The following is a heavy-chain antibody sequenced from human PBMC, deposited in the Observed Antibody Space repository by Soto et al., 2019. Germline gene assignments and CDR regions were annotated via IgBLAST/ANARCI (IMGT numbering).Heavy chain of an antibody. D-gene: IGHD3-10*01. CDR3: ARDLWWFGEFRPPVFDY. Sequence: QVQLVQSGAEVKKPGASVKVSCKASGYTYTSYGISWVRQAPGQGLESMGWISAYNGNTNYAQKLQGRVTMTTDTSTSTAYMELRSLRSDDTAVYYCARDLWWFGEFRPPVFDYWGQGTLVTVSS. CDR2: ISAYNGNT. V-gene: IGHV1-18*01. CDR1: GYTYTSYG. J-gene: IGHJ4*02.